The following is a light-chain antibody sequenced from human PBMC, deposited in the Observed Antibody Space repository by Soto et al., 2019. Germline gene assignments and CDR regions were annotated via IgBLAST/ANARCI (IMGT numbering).Light chain of an antibody. CDR3: QQYDRYWT. J-gene: IGKJ1*01. V-gene: IGKV1-5*03. Sequence: DIQLTQSPFIPSASVGARVTITCRASETSRSWLAWYQQKPHKAPKLLIDRASSVESGVPSWFGGRGSGTEVTLTIRSLQPDDFAYYCCQQYDRYWTFGQGTKVDIK. CDR2: RAS. CDR1: ETSRSW.